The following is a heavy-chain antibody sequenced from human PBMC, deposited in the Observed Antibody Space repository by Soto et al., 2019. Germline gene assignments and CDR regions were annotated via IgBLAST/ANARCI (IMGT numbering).Heavy chain of an antibody. CDR2: IYYSGST. V-gene: IGHV4-30-4*01. CDR1: GGSISSGDYY. CDR3: ARGGDGYAPLDY. D-gene: IGHD2-2*01. J-gene: IGHJ4*02. Sequence: SETLSLTCTVSGGSISSGDYYWSWIRQPPGKGLEWIGYIYYSGSTYYNPSLKSRVTISVDTSKNQFSLKLSSVTAADTAVYYCARGGDGYAPLDYWGQGTLVTVSS.